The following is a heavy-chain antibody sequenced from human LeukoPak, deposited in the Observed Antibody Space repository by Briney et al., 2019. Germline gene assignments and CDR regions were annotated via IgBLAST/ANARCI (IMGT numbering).Heavy chain of an antibody. CDR2: IHHDAST. D-gene: IGHD4-17*01. Sequence: SETLSLTCTVSGGSISSHYWSWIRQPPGKGLEWIGEIHHDASTTYNPSLKGRFTISIDTSKNQFSLKLNSVTAADTAVYYCASHDYGDSSFDYWGQGTLVTVSS. V-gene: IGHV4-34*01. CDR3: ASHDYGDSSFDY. J-gene: IGHJ4*02. CDR1: GGSISSHY.